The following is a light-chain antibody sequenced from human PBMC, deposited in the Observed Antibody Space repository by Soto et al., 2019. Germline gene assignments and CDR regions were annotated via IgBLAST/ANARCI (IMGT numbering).Light chain of an antibody. CDR2: DVS. V-gene: IGLV2-14*01. CDR3: SSYTSSSTLLYV. Sequence: QSVLNQPASVSGSPGQSITISCTGTSSDVGGYNYVSWYQQHPGKAPKLMIYDVSNRPSGVSNRFSGSKSGNTASLTISGLQAEDEADYYCSSYTSSSTLLYVFGTGTKVTV. CDR1: SSDVGGYNY. J-gene: IGLJ1*01.